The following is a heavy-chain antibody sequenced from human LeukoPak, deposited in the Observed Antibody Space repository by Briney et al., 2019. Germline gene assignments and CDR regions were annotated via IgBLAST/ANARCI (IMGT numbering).Heavy chain of an antibody. CDR2: INSDSGFT. Sequence: GASVKVSCKASGYTFTGYYMNWVRQAPGQGLEWMGWINSDSGFTKYAQKFQGRVTMTRDTSITTVYMDLTRLTSDDTAVYYCARNFDMTGFDPWGQGTLVTVSS. CDR3: ARNFDMTGFDP. J-gene: IGHJ5*02. V-gene: IGHV1-2*02. CDR1: GYTFTGYY. D-gene: IGHD3-9*01.